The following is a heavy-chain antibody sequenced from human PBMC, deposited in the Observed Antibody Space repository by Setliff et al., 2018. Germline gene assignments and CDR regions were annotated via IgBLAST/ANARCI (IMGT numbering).Heavy chain of an antibody. CDR2: MYYSGIT. D-gene: IGHD4-17*01. V-gene: IGHV4-59*12. Sequence: SSETLSLTCTVSGGSISSYYWSWFRQSPGKGLEWIGYMYYSGITNYNPILQSRVTVSIDTSNNQFSLKLNSVTAADTAVYYCARDPLTTNRRRAFDIWGQGTMVTVSS. J-gene: IGHJ3*02. CDR1: GGSISSYY. CDR3: ARDPLTTNRRRAFDI.